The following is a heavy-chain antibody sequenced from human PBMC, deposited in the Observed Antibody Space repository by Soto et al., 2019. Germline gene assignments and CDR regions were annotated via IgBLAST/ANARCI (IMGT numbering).Heavy chain of an antibody. CDR2: IKSKTDGGTT. CDR3: TTEDLGYCSSTSCSVIDY. Sequence: GGSLRLSCAASGFTFSNAWMSWVRQAPGKGLEWVGRIKSKTDGGTTDYAAPVKGRFTISRDDSKNTLYLQMNSLKTEDTAVYYCTTEDLGYCSSTSCSVIDYWGQGTLVTVSS. V-gene: IGHV3-15*01. D-gene: IGHD2-2*01. J-gene: IGHJ4*02. CDR1: GFTFSNAW.